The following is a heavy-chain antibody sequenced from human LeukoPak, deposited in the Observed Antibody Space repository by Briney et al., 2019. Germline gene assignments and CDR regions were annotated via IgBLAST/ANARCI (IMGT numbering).Heavy chain of an antibody. CDR2: ISGSGGST. D-gene: IGHD3-22*01. CDR1: GFTFSSYA. J-gene: IGHJ4*02. Sequence: PGGSLRLSCAASGFTFSSYAMSWVRQAPGKGLEWVSAISGSGGSTYYADSVKGRFTISRDNSKNTLYLQMNSLRAEDTAVYYCAKFEAITMIVVVMKVFDYWGQGTLVTVSS. V-gene: IGHV3-23*01. CDR3: AKFEAITMIVVVMKVFDY.